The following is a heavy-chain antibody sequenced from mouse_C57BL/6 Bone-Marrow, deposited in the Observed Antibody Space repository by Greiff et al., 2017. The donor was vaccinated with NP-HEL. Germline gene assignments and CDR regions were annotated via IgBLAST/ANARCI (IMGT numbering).Heavy chain of an antibody. J-gene: IGHJ4*01. D-gene: IGHD2-2*01. Sequence: EVKLVESGEGLVKPGGSLKLSCAASGFTFSSYAMSWVRQTPEKRLEWVAYISSGGDYIYYADTVKGRFTISRDNARNTLYLQMSHLKSGDTAMFYCTSDVIYYGNDAYAMDYCGQGTSDTASS. CDR3: TSDVIYYGNDAYAMDY. V-gene: IGHV5-9-1*02. CDR2: ISSGGDYI. CDR1: GFTFSSYA.